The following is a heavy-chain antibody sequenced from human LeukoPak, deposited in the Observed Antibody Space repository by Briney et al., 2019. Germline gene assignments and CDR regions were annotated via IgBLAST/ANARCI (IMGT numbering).Heavy chain of an antibody. D-gene: IGHD5-18*01. CDR1: GFTFSSYG. J-gene: IGHJ4*02. CDR2: IWYDGSNK. V-gene: IGHV3-33*08. Sequence: GGSLRLSCAASGFTFSSYGMHWVRQAPGKGLEWVAVIWYDGSNKYYADSVKGRSTISRDSSKNTLYLQMNSLRAEDTAIYYCMTAAGYNFGQYWGQGTLVTVSS. CDR3: MTAAGYNFGQY.